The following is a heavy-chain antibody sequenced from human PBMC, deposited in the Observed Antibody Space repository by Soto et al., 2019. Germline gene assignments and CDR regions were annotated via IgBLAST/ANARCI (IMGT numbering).Heavy chain of an antibody. D-gene: IGHD1-7*01. CDR2: ISSAGDSA. CDR1: GFNFNTYA. V-gene: IGHV3-23*01. J-gene: IGHJ3*02. Sequence: EVQLLQSGGGLVQPGGSLSLSCEAAGFNFNTYAMSWVRRAPGEGLEWVSGISSAGDSAYYADSVRGRFTVSRDNSKSPLYLQMNSLRVEDTAVYYCAGGKAYQLLASAFDIWRQGAMVTVSS. CDR3: AGGKAYQLLASAFDI.